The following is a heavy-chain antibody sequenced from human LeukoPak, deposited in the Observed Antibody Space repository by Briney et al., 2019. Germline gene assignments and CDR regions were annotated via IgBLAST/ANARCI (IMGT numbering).Heavy chain of an antibody. J-gene: IGHJ4*02. Sequence: AGSLTLSCAASRFTFSSYGMHWVRQAPGKGLEWAAVISYDGSNKYYEDSVKGRFTISRDNYKNTLYLQMNSLRAEDTAVYYCAKSAIVVVITTAFDYWGQGTLVTVSS. CDR2: ISYDGSNK. CDR3: AKSAIVVVITTAFDY. V-gene: IGHV3-30*18. CDR1: RFTFSSYG. D-gene: IGHD3-22*01.